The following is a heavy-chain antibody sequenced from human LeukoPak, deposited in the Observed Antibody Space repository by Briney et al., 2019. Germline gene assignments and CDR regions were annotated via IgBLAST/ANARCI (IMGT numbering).Heavy chain of an antibody. J-gene: IGHJ6*03. V-gene: IGHV1-69*05. CDR3: ARDPYDYSNCRDYYYMDV. CDR2: IIPIFGTA. D-gene: IGHD4-11*01. Sequence: SVKVSCKASGGTFSSYAISWVRQAPGQGLEWMGGIIPIFGTANYAQKFQGRVTITTDESTSTAYMELSSLRSEDTAVYYCARDPYDYSNCRDYYYMDVWGKGTTVTVSS. CDR1: GGTFSSYA.